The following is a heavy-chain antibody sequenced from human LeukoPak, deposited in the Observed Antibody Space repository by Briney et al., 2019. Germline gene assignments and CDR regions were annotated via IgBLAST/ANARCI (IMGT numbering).Heavy chain of an antibody. D-gene: IGHD3-3*01. CDR2: IYYIGST. Sequence: PSETLSLTCTVSGGSISSSSYYWGWIRQPPGKGLEWIGSIYYIGSTYYNPSLKSRVTISVDTSKNQFSLKLSSVTAADTAVYYCARERESREGFWSGYYRPYYYYMDVWGKGTTVTVSS. CDR1: GGSISSSSYY. J-gene: IGHJ6*03. CDR3: ARERESREGFWSGYYRPYYYYMDV. V-gene: IGHV4-39*07.